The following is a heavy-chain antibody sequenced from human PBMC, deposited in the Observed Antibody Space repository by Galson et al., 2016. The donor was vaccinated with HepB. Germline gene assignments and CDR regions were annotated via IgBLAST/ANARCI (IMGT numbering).Heavy chain of an antibody. D-gene: IGHD3-16*01. CDR1: GYTFSSFG. J-gene: IGHJ6*02. CDR3: ARATIGGSWPYYRYCGMDV. CDR2: ISAHNGNT. Sequence: SVKVSCKASGYTFSSFGVSWERQAPGQGLEWMGWISAHNGNTNFDQKFQGRVTMTTDTSTSTAYMELRSLRSDDSAVYYCARATIGGSWPYYRYCGMDVWGQGTTVTVSS. V-gene: IGHV1-18*01.